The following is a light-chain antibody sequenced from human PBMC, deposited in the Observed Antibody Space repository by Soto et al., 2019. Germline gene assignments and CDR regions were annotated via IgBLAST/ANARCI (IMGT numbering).Light chain of an antibody. CDR1: ESVGTK. CDR2: GAS. V-gene: IGKV3-15*01. Sequence: ETVLTQSPDTLSVSPGERATLSCGASESVGTKLAWYQQKPGQAPRLLIYGASTRATGIPARFSGDGSGTEFTLTISSLQSDDLAIYYCQQYYEWPQTFGQGTTVELK. CDR3: QQYYEWPQT. J-gene: IGKJ1*01.